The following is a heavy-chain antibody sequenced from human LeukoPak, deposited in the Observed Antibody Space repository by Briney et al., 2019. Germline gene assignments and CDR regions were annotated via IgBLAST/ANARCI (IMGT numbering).Heavy chain of an antibody. CDR1: GFSFSSYA. CDR3: AKGREGSAWYLPEY. D-gene: IGHD6-19*01. J-gene: IGHJ4*02. V-gene: IGHV3-23*01. CDR2: ISGSGATT. Sequence: PGGSLRLSCAASGFSFSSYAMSWVRQAPGKGLEGVSGISGSGATTDYADSVKGRFTISRDNSKNTLYLQMNSLRGEDTAVYYCAKGREGSAWYLPEYWGLGTLVTVSS.